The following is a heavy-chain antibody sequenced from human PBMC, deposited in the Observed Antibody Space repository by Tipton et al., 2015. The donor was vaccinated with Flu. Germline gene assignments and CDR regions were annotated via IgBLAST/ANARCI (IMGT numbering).Heavy chain of an antibody. Sequence: TLSLTCTVSGVSISSYFWSWIRQPPGQGLEWIGYISYSGSTDFNPSLKSRVTISVDTPKNRFSLELISVTAAGTAMYYCARHGGYASPFLVWGKGTTVTVSS. CDR3: ARHGGYASPFLV. J-gene: IGHJ6*04. V-gene: IGHV4-59*08. CDR1: GVSISSYF. D-gene: IGHD2-2*01. CDR2: ISYSGST.